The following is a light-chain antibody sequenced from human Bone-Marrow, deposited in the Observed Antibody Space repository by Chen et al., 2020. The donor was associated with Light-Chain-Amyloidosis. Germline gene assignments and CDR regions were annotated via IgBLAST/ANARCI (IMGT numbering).Light chain of an antibody. CDR1: DLPMKY. J-gene: IGLJ2*01. CDR2: RDT. CDR3: QSADSSGTYEVI. V-gene: IGLV3-25*03. Sequence: SYELTQPPSVTVSPGQTARITSSGDDLPMKYAYWYQQKPGQAPVLVIHRDTERTSGISDRFSGSRSGTTATFTISGVQAEDEADYHCQSADSSGTYEVIFGGGTKLTVL.